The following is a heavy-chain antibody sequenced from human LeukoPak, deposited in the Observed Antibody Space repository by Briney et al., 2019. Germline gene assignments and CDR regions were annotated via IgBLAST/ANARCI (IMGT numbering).Heavy chain of an antibody. CDR3: AKNRGFSSNGNYFDY. Sequence: GRSLRLSCAVSGFTFSSYVMHWVRQAPGKGLEWVAVISYDGINKYYADSVKGRFTISRDNSKNTLFLQMNSLRAEDTALYYCAKNRGFSSNGNYFDYWGQGTLVTVSS. J-gene: IGHJ4*02. CDR1: GFTFSSYV. V-gene: IGHV3-30-3*02. D-gene: IGHD6-19*01. CDR2: ISYDGINK.